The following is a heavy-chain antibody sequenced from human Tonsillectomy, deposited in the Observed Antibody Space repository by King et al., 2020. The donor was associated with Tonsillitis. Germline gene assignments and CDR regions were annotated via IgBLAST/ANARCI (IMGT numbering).Heavy chain of an antibody. D-gene: IGHD2-21*02. Sequence: VQLQESGPGLVKPSETLSLSCTVSGGSISSYYWSWIRQPPGKGLEWIGYIYYSGSTNYNPSLQSRVTISVDTSKNQFSLKLSSVTAADTAVYYCATLGDSYGYWGQGTLVTVSS. J-gene: IGHJ4*02. CDR1: GGSISSYY. CDR2: IYYSGST. V-gene: IGHV4-59*01. CDR3: ATLGDSYGY.